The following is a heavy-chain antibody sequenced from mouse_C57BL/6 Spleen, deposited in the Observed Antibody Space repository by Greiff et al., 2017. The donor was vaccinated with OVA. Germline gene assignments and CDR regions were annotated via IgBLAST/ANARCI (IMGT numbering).Heavy chain of an antibody. D-gene: IGHD2-4*01. CDR1: GFTFSDAW. CDR2: IRNKANNHAT. J-gene: IGHJ1*03. Sequence: EVKLMESGGGLVQPGGSMKLSCAASGFTFSDAWMDWVRQSPEKGLEWVAEIRNKANNHATYYAESVKGRFTISRDDSKSSVYLQMNSLRAEDTGIYYCTRQKAYDYDGYFDVWGTGTTVTVSS. V-gene: IGHV6-6*01. CDR3: TRQKAYDYDGYFDV.